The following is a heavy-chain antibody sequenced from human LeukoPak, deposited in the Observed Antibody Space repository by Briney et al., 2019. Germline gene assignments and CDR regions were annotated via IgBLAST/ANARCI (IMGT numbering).Heavy chain of an antibody. CDR1: GYTFTGYY. Sequence: ASVKVSCKASGYTFTGYYMHWVRQAPGQGLEWMGWINPNSGGTNYAQKFRGRVTMTRDTSISTAYMELSRLRSDDTAVYYCARDPMAGTAMVNFDYWGQGTLVTVSS. D-gene: IGHD5-18*01. CDR3: ARDPMAGTAMVNFDY. CDR2: INPNSGGT. V-gene: IGHV1-2*02. J-gene: IGHJ4*02.